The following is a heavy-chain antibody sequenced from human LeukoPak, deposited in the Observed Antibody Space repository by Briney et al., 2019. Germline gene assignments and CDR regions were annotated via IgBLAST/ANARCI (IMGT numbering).Heavy chain of an antibody. V-gene: IGHV3-11*01. CDR2: ISSSGSTI. CDR1: GFTFSDYY. CDR3: ARATYYDILTGYSGGYYGMDV. Sequence: PGGSQRLSCAASGFTFSDYYMSWIRQAPGKGLEWVSYISSSGSTIYYADSVKGRFTISRDNAKNSLYLQMNSLRAEDTAVYYCARATYYDILTGYSGGYYGMDVWGQGTTVTVSS. J-gene: IGHJ6*02. D-gene: IGHD3-9*01.